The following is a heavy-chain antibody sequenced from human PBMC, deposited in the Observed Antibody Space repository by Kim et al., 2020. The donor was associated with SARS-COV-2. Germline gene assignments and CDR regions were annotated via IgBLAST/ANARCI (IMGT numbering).Heavy chain of an antibody. J-gene: IGHJ4*02. Sequence: YEQKFQGRVTMTRDTSTSTVYMEMNSLTSDDTAMYYCARGSGGYYGPFDYWGQGTLVTVSS. V-gene: IGHV1-46*01. CDR3: ARGSGGYYGPFDY. D-gene: IGHD3-10*01.